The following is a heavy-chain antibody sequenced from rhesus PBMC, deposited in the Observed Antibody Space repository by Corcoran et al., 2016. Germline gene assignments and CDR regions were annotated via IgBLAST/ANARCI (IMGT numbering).Heavy chain of an antibody. CDR1: GGSLSSSY. J-gene: IGHJ2*01. CDR3: ASGNRWYFDL. V-gene: IGHV4-169*02. Sequence: QLQLQESGPGLVKPSEPLSVTCAVSGGSLSSSYWSWIRQAPGKGLAWIGDIYGSGSSTNYNPSLKSRVTLSVDTSKNQLSLKLSSVTAADTAVYYCASGNRWYFDLWGPGTPITISS. D-gene: IGHD1-1*01. CDR2: IYGSGSST.